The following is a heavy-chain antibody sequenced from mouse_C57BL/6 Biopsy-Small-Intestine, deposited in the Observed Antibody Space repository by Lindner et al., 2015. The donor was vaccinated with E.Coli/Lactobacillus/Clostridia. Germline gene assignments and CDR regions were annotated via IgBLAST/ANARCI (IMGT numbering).Heavy chain of an antibody. D-gene: IGHD2-2*01. V-gene: IGHV1-81*01. CDR3: ARWKGVSTMVTTVDY. Sequence: VQLQESGAELARPGASVKLSCKASGYTFTSYGISWVKQRTGQGLEWIGEIYPRSGNTYYNEKFKGKATLTADKSSSTAYMELRSLTSEDSAVYFCARWKGVSTMVTTVDYWGQGTTLTVSS. CDR1: GYTFTSYG. CDR2: IYPRSGNT. J-gene: IGHJ2*01.